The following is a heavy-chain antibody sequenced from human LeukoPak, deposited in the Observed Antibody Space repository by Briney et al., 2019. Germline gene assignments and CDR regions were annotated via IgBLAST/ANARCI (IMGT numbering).Heavy chain of an antibody. CDR2: IDSTGST. CDR1: GILVSSNY. D-gene: IGHD5-18*01. CDR3: ARRERLGYSYGRGTLDI. V-gene: IGHV3-66*01. J-gene: IGHJ3*02. Sequence: GSLRLSCVASGILVSSNYMSWVRQAPGKGLEWVSFIDSTGSTYYADSVKGRFTISRDNSRNTLYLQMNSLRVEDTAVYYCARRERLGYSYGRGTLDIWGQGTMVTVSS.